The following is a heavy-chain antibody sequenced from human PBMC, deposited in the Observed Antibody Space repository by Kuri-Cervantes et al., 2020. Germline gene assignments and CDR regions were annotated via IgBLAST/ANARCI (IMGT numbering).Heavy chain of an antibody. V-gene: IGHV3-48*04. J-gene: IGHJ4*02. D-gene: IGHD5/OR15-5a*01. CDR1: GFNLITYS. CDR2: IDSGSYTM. CDR3: AREKTKWASTIVYYFDY. Sequence: GESLKISCVASGFNLITYSMSWVRQAPGKGLEWVSYIDSGSYTMYYADSVKGRFTISRDNAKNSLYLQMNSLRAEDTAVYYCAREKTKWASTIVYYFDYWGQGTLVTVSS.